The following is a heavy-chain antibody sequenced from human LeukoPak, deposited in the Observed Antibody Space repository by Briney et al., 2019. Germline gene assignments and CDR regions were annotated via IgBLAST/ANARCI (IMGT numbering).Heavy chain of an antibody. CDR3: ARVGYYYDSSGYYDNWFDP. CDR1: GGSISSYY. Sequence: SETPSLTCTVSGGSISSYYWSWIRQPPGKGLEWIGYIYYSGSTNYNPSLKSRVTISVDTSKNQFSLKLSSVTAADTAVYYCARVGYYYDSSGYYDNWFDPWGQGTLVTVSS. D-gene: IGHD3-22*01. V-gene: IGHV4-59*01. CDR2: IYYSGST. J-gene: IGHJ5*02.